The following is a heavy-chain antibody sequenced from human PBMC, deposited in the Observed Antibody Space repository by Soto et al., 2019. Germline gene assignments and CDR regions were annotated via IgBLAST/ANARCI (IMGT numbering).Heavy chain of an antibody. CDR2: LIPIFGTA. D-gene: IGHD1-26*01. CDR1: GGTFSSYS. V-gene: IGHV1-69*01. J-gene: IGHJ4*02. CDR3: ARDGGRHSGGIDY. Sequence: QVQLVQSGAEVKKPGSSVKVSCNASGGTFSSYSINWVRQAPGQGLEWMVELIPIFGTANYAQKFQGRVTITADESTSTAYMELSSLRSEDTAVYYCARDGGRHSGGIDYWGQGTLVTVSS.